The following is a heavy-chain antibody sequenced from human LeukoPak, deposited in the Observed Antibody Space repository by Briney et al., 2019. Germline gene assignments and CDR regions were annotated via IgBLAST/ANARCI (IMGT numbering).Heavy chain of an antibody. D-gene: IGHD3-10*01. Sequence: GGSLRLSCAASGFTVSNNYMSWVRQAPGKGLEWVSIIYSGGSTYYADSVKGRFTISRDNSENTLFLQMNSLRAEDTAVYYCAKSWFGSGSYYYVFDYWGQGTLVTVSS. CDR1: GFTVSNNY. CDR3: AKSWFGSGSYYYVFDY. V-gene: IGHV3-53*01. CDR2: IYSGGST. J-gene: IGHJ4*02.